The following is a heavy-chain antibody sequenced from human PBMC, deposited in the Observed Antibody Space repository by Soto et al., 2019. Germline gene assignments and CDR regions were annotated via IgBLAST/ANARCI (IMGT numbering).Heavy chain of an antibody. J-gene: IGHJ4*02. CDR2: IYYSGST. Sequence: SETLSLTCTVSGGSISSGGYYWSWIRQHPGKGLEWIGYIYYSGSTNYNPSLKSRVTISVDTSKNQFSLKLTSVTAADTAVYFCARGRRSGWYHFDSWGQGTLVTVSS. CDR3: ARGRRSGWYHFDS. V-gene: IGHV4-61*08. CDR1: GGSISSGGYY. D-gene: IGHD6-19*01.